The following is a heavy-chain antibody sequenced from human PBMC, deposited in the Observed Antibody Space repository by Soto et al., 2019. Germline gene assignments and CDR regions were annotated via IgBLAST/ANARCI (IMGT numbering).Heavy chain of an antibody. CDR1: GGSVSGANYY. CDR2: MSHSGGT. CDR3: ARVERGTATTVVDAFDI. D-gene: IGHD1-1*01. V-gene: IGHV4-34*01. J-gene: IGHJ3*02. Sequence: QVQLQQWGAGLLKPSETLSLTCAVYGGSVSGANYYWSWIRQPPGKGLEWIGEMSHSGGTHFNPSRKSRVTISVDTSTNRFSLKMSSVTAADTALYYCARVERGTATTVVDAFDIWGPGTMVTVSS.